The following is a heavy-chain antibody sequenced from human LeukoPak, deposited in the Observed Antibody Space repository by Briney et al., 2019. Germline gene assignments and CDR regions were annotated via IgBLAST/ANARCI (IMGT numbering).Heavy chain of an antibody. CDR3: AKDCSSTSCYGSRYFDY. CDR1: GFTFSSYA. V-gene: IGHV3-23*01. CDR2: ISGSGGST. D-gene: IGHD2-2*01. J-gene: IGHJ4*02. Sequence: PGGSLRLSCAASGFTFSSYAMSWVRQAPGKGLEWVSAISGSGGSTYYADSVKGRFTISRDNSKNTLYLQMNGLRAEDTAVYYCAKDCSSTSCYGSRYFDYWGQGTLSPSPQ.